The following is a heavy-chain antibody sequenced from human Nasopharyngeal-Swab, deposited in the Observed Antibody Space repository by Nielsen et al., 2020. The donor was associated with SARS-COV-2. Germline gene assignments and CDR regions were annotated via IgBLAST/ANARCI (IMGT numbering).Heavy chain of an antibody. V-gene: IGHV1-46*01. CDR3: ARDRGVNDYVWGSYRKSDAFDI. CDR2: INPSGGST. D-gene: IGHD3-16*02. Sequence: ASVKVSCKASGYTFTSYYIHWVRQAPGQGLEWMGIINPSGGSTSYAQKFQGRVTMTRDTSTSTVYMELSSLRSEDTAVYYCARDRGVNDYVWGSYRKSDAFDIWGQGTMVTVSS. CDR1: GYTFTSYY. J-gene: IGHJ3*02.